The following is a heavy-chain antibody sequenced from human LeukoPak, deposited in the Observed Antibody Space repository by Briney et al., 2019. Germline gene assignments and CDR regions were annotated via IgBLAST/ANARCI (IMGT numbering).Heavy chain of an antibody. CDR3: AKPYKKQWLDGHLDY. CDR1: GFTFSSYA. D-gene: IGHD6-19*01. Sequence: PGGSLRLSCAASGFTFSSYAMSWVRQAPGKGLEWVPAISGSGGSTYYADSVKGRFTISRDNSKNTLYLQMNSLRAEDTAVYYCAKPYKKQWLDGHLDYWGQGTLVTVSS. V-gene: IGHV3-23*01. CDR2: ISGSGGST. J-gene: IGHJ4*02.